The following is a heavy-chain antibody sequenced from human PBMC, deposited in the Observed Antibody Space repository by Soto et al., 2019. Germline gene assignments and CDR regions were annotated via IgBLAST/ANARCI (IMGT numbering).Heavy chain of an antibody. CDR2: ISGSGYI. J-gene: IGHJ5*02. Sequence: GGSLRLSCAASGFTFSSYSMNWVRQAPGKGLEWVSSISGSGYIYYADSVKGRFTISRDNAKNSLYLQMNSLRAEDTAVYYCARAAEYDSVWGSYRADWFDPWGQGTLVTVSS. CDR1: GFTFSSYS. CDR3: ARAAEYDSVWGSYRADWFDP. V-gene: IGHV3-21*01. D-gene: IGHD3-16*02.